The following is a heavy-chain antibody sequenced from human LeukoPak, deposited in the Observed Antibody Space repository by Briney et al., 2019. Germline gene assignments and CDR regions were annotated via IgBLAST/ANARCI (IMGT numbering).Heavy chain of an antibody. J-gene: IGHJ6*03. Sequence: KTSETLSLTCTVSGGSISSYYWSWIRQPPGKGLEWIGYIYYSGSTNYNPSLKSRVTISVDTSKNQFSLKLSSVTAADTAVYYCARATWSRLDSYYYYYYMDVWGKGTTVAISS. D-gene: IGHD1-1*01. V-gene: IGHV4-59*01. CDR2: IYYSGST. CDR3: ARATWSRLDSYYYYYYMDV. CDR1: GGSISSYY.